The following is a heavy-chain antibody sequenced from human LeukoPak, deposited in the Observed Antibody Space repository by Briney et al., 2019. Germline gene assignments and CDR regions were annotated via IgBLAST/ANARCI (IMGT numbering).Heavy chain of an antibody. CDR2: IYYTGST. CDR3: ARVFRKVDAFDI. J-gene: IGHJ3*02. CDR1: GGSISSYF. V-gene: IGHV4-59*01. Sequence: KPSETLSLTCTVSGGSISSYFWGWIRQPPGKGLEWVGYIYYTGSTNYNPSLKSRVTISIDTSKTQFSLKLSSVTAADTAVYYCARVFRKVDAFDIWGQGTMVTVSS.